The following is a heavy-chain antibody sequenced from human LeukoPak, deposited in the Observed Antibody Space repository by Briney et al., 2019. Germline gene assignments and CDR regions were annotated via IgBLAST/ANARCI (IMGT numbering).Heavy chain of an antibody. CDR1: GFSFSGYW. D-gene: IGHD1-26*01. J-gene: IGHJ4*02. CDR3: ARPSQYSGSYFDS. Sequence: GGSLRLSCAASGFSFSGYWMGWVRQAPEKGLEWVANIAHDGSEKKYVDSVRGHFTIYRDNAKNTLYLQINSLTVEDTGVYYCARPSQYSGSYFDSWGQGTLVTVSS. CDR2: IAHDGSEK. V-gene: IGHV3-7*01.